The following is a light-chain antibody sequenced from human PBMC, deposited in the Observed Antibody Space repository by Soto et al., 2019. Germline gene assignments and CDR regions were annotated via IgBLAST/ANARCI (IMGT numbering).Light chain of an antibody. CDR1: TSNIETNT. Sequence: QSVLTQPPSASGTPGQRVTISCSGSTSNIETNTVSWFQQLPRTAPKLLIYSNNQRPSGVPDRFSGSKSGTSASLAISGLQSEDEDDYYCAAWDDSLNGPHYVFGTGTKVTVL. V-gene: IGLV1-44*01. J-gene: IGLJ1*01. CDR3: AAWDDSLNGPHYV. CDR2: SNN.